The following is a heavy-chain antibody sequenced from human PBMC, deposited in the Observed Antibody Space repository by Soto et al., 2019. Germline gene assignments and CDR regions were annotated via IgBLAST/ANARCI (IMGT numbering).Heavy chain of an antibody. CDR2: IYPGDSDT. CDR3: ARRGRYFDSAYYYYMDG. J-gene: IGHJ6*03. CDR1: GYSFTSYW. Sequence: GESLKISCKGSGYSFTSYWIGWVRQMPGKGLEWMGIIYPGDSDTRYSPSFQGQVTISADKSISTAYLQWSSLKASDTAMYYCARRGRYFDSAYYYYMDGWAKGTTVTGSS. D-gene: IGHD3-9*01. V-gene: IGHV5-51*01.